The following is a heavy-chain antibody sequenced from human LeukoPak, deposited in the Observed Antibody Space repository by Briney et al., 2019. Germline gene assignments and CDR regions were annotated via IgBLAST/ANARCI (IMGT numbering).Heavy chain of an antibody. CDR2: INPSGGST. CDR1: GYTFTSYY. D-gene: IGHD2-15*01. V-gene: IGHV1-46*01. CDR3: ARAPGYCSGGSCYSGDFDY. Sequence: ASVKVSCKAPGYTFTSYYMHWVRQAPGQGLEWMGIINPSGGSTSYAQKFQGRVTMTRDTSTSTVYMELSSLRSEDTAVYYCARAPGYCSGGSCYSGDFDYWGQGTLVTVSS. J-gene: IGHJ4*02.